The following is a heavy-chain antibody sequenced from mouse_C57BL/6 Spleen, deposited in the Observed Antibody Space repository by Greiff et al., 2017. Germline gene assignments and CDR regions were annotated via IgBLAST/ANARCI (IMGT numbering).Heavy chain of an antibody. CDR2: IRNKANGYTT. CDR1: GFTFTDYY. J-gene: IGHJ2*01. D-gene: IGHD3-3*01. Sequence: EVQVVESGGGLVQPGGSLSLSCAASGFTFTDYYMSWVRQPPGKALEWLGFIRNKANGYTTAYSASVKGRFTISRDNSQSILYLQMDDLRAEDSATYYCARGDYYFDYWGQGTTLTVSS. V-gene: IGHV7-3*01. CDR3: ARGDYYFDY.